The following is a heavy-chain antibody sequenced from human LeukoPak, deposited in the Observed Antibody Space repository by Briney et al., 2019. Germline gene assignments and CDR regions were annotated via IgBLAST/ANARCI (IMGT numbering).Heavy chain of an antibody. D-gene: IGHD3-22*01. Sequence: ASVTVSFKSSAYTFTDYYIHWVRQAPGPGLEWIGWINPNNSGTTYAQKFQGRVTFTRDTSISKAYVDLRMLTSNATAVYYCARLRRFSYEYDSPTYDDGYLDLWGRGTLVTVST. J-gene: IGHJ2*01. V-gene: IGHV1-2*02. CDR3: ARLRRFSYEYDSPTYDDGYLDL. CDR1: AYTFTDYY. CDR2: INPNNSGT.